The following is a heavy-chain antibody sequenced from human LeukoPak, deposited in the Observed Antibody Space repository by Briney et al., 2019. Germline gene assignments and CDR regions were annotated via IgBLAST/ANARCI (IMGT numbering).Heavy chain of an antibody. D-gene: IGHD6-13*01. J-gene: IGHJ5*02. V-gene: IGHV3-30-3*01. CDR1: GFTFGNYA. CDR2: ITHNGGTQ. Sequence: GTSLRLSCEASGFTFGNYAIHWVRQVPGEGLEWVAIITHNGGTQYYADSVKGRFTISRDNAKNSLYLQMNSLRVEETAMYYCARWRQSSTWYWLDPWGQGTLVTVSP. CDR3: ARWRQSSTWYWLDP.